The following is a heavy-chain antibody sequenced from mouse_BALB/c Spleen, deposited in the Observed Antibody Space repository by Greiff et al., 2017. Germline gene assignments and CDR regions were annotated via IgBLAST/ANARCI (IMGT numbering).Heavy chain of an antibody. CDR2: ISSGGSYT. D-gene: IGHD2-1*01. V-gene: IGHV5-9-4*01. CDR3: ARTGYGNYVDY. CDR1: GFTFSSYA. J-gene: IGHJ2*01. Sequence: VQLKESGGGLVKPGGSLKLSCAASGFTFSSYAMSWVRQSPEKRLEWVAEISSGGSYTYYPDTVTGRFTISRDNAKNTLYLEMSSLRPEDTAMYYCARTGYGNYVDYWGQGTTLTVSS.